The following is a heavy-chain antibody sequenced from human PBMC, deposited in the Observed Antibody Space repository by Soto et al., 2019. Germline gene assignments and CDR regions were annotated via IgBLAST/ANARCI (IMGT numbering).Heavy chain of an antibody. Sequence: QVQLQESGPGLVKPSETLSLTCTVSGGSISSYYWSWIRQPPGKGLEWIGYIYYSGSTNYNPSLKSRVTISVDTSKTQFSLKLSSVTAADTAVYYCARLIAAAADRGNWFDPWGQGTLVTVSS. J-gene: IGHJ5*02. D-gene: IGHD6-13*01. V-gene: IGHV4-59*01. CDR2: IYYSGST. CDR3: ARLIAAAADRGNWFDP. CDR1: GGSISSYY.